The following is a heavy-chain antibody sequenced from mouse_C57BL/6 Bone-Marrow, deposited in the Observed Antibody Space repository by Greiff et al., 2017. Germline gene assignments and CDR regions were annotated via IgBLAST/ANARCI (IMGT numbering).Heavy chain of an antibody. Sequence: EVKLMESGPELVKPGASVKIPCKASGYTFPDYNMDWVKQSHGKSLEWIGEINPENVGTIYNQKFKGKATLTVDKSSSTAYMELRSLTSEDTAVYYCARGDYYGSTGAMDDWGQGTSVTVSS. V-gene: IGHV1-18*01. CDR3: ARGDYYGSTGAMDD. CDR1: GYTFPDYN. CDR2: INPENVGT. J-gene: IGHJ4*01. D-gene: IGHD1-1*01.